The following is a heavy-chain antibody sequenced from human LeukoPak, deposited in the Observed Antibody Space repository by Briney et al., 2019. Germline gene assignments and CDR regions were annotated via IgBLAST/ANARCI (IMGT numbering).Heavy chain of an antibody. Sequence: PGGSYGVYCAASGFDLDDYDVHWVGQAPGKGLEWVSLISGNGGSTYYADSVKGRFTISRDDSKNSLYLQMNSLRTEDTALYYCAKAMSNWGSYCYYYGLHIWGQGTMVTVSS. CDR2: ISGNGGST. V-gene: IGHV3-43*02. CDR1: GFDLDDYD. CDR3: AKAMSNWGSYCYYYGLHI. J-gene: IGHJ6*02. D-gene: IGHD7-27*01.